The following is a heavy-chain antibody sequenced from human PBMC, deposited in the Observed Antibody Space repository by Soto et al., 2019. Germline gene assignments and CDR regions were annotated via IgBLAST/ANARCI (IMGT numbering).Heavy chain of an antibody. CDR3: ARDLELRYFDWLLPAYYYYGMDV. V-gene: IGHV3-7*01. CDR2: IKQDGSGK. CDR1: GFTFSSYW. J-gene: IGHJ6*02. Sequence: PGGSLRLSCAASGFTFSSYWMSWVRQAPGKGLEWVANIKQDGSGKYYVDSVKGRFTISRDNAKNSLYLQMNSLRAEDTAVYYCARDLELRYFDWLLPAYYYYGMDVWGQGTTVTVSS. D-gene: IGHD3-9*01.